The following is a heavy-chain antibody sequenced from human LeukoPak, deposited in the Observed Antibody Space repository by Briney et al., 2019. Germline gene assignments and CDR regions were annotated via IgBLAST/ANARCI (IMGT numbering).Heavy chain of an antibody. CDR3: ARDISSGYYDAFDI. D-gene: IGHD3-22*01. V-gene: IGHV3-66*01. CDR1: GFTVSSNY. J-gene: IGHJ3*02. CDR2: IYSGGST. Sequence: GSLRLSCAASGFTVSSNYMSWVRQAPGKGLEWVSVIYSGGSTYCADSVKGRFTISRDNSKNTLYLQMNRLRAEDTAVYYCARDISSGYYDAFDIWGQGTMVTVSS.